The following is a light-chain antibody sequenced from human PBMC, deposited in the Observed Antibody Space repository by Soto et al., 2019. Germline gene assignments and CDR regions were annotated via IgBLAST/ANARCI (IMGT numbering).Light chain of an antibody. Sequence: DIQMTQSPSTLSASVGDRVTIICRASQIISSRLAWYQLRPGKAPKLLISAASTLQSGVPSRFSGSGSGTEFTLTISSLQPEDFATYYCQQLNNYPRTFGQGTKVEIK. CDR1: QIISSR. CDR3: QQLNNYPRT. J-gene: IGKJ1*01. V-gene: IGKV1-5*02. CDR2: AAS.